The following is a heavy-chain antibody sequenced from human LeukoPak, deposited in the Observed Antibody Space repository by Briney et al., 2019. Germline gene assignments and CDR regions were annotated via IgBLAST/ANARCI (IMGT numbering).Heavy chain of an antibody. CDR3: ARADYTAWFAP. CDR1: GYTFTSYG. J-gene: IGHJ5*02. D-gene: IGHD2-2*02. CDR2: ISAYNGNT. Sequence: GASVKVSCKASGYTFTSYGISGVRQAPGQGREWMGWISAYNGNTNYAQKPQGRVTMTTDTSTSTAYMELRSLRSDDTAVYYCARADYTAWFAPWGQGTLVTVSS. V-gene: IGHV1-18*04.